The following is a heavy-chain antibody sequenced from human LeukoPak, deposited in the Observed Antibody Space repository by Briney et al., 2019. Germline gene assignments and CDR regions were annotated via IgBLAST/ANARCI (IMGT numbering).Heavy chain of an antibody. Sequence: SVKVSCKASGGTLNSDTLSWVRQAPGQGLEWVGRVIPVLGVTNYAQNFQGRVTITADKTTGTTHMELSSLKSEDTAMYYCAGCAGSGCYTEAFAIWGQGTLVIVSS. J-gene: IGHJ3*02. CDR1: GGTLNSDT. CDR3: AGCAGSGCYTEAFAI. V-gene: IGHV1-69*02. CDR2: VIPVLGVT. D-gene: IGHD2-2*02.